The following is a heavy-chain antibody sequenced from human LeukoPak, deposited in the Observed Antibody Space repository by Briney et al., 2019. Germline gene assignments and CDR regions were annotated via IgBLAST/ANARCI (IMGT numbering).Heavy chain of an antibody. Sequence: GGSLRLSCAASGFTFSSYSTNWVRQAPGKGREWVSSISSSSYIYYADSVKGRFTISRDNAKNSLYLQMNSLRAEDTAVYYCARDYGVNWFDPWGQGTLVTVSS. CDR1: GFTFSSYS. V-gene: IGHV3-21*01. CDR2: ISSSSYI. D-gene: IGHD3-10*01. CDR3: ARDYGVNWFDP. J-gene: IGHJ5*02.